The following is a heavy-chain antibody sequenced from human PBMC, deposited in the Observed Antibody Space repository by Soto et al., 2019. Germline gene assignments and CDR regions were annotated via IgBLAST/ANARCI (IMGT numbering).Heavy chain of an antibody. Sequence: ASVKVSCTASGYAFTGYYIHWVRQAPGQGLEWMGWINPNSGGTNYAQKFQGRVTMTRDTSTSTAYMELSRLRSDDTAVYYCARPSFPIMLAVVTWDWWGHGTLVNVSP. CDR2: INPNSGGT. CDR1: GYAFTGYY. V-gene: IGHV1-2*02. CDR3: ARPSFPIMLAVVTWDW. J-gene: IGHJ4*01. D-gene: IGHD3-22*01.